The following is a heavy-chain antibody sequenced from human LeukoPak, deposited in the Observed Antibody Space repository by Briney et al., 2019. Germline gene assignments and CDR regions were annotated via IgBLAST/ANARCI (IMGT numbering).Heavy chain of an antibody. CDR2: FYYSGST. J-gene: IGHJ4*02. CDR1: GGSISSSSYY. Sequence: SETLSLTCTVSGGSISSSSYYWGWIRQPPGKGLEWIGSFYYSGSTYYNPSLKSRVTISVDTSKNQFSLNLSTVTAADTAVYYCASKLTAVAGYFDCWGQGTLVTVSS. CDR3: ASKLTAVAGYFDC. D-gene: IGHD6-19*01. V-gene: IGHV4-39*07.